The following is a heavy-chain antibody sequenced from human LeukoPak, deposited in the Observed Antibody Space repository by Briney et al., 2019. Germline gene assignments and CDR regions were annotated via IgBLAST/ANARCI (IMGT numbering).Heavy chain of an antibody. CDR1: GGTLSRYA. Sequence: ASVKVSCKASGGTLSRYAISWVRQAPGQGLEWMGGIIASFGTANYAQKFQGRVTISADESSGTAYMELRSLRSDDTAVYYCARVGSPREYSSSWYLGYFDYWGQGTLVTVSS. CDR2: IIASFGTA. D-gene: IGHD6-13*01. J-gene: IGHJ4*02. CDR3: ARVGSPREYSSSWYLGYFDY. V-gene: IGHV1-69*13.